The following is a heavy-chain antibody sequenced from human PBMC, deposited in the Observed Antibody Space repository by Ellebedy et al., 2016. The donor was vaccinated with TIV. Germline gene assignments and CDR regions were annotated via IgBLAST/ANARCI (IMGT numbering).Heavy chain of an antibody. Sequence: SETLSLXXAVYGGSFSGYYWSWIRQPPGKGLEWIGEINHSGSTNYNPSLKSRVTISVDTSKNQFSLKLSSVTAADTAVYYCASEIGYCSSTSCLLYYGMDVWGQGTTVTVSS. CDR3: ASEIGYCSSTSCLLYYGMDV. CDR2: INHSGST. CDR1: GGSFSGYY. J-gene: IGHJ6*02. V-gene: IGHV4-34*01. D-gene: IGHD2-2*01.